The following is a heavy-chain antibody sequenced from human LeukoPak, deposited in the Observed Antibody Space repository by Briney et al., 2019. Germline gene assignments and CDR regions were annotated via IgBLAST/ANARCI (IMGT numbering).Heavy chain of an antibody. CDR3: AKAFGVVILFDY. V-gene: IGHV3-23*01. CDR1: GFTFSSCA. Sequence: GGSLRLSCAASGFTFSSCAMSWVRQAPGKGLEWVSAISGSGGSTYYADSVKGRFTISRDNSKNTLYLQMNSLRAEDTAVYYCAKAFGVVILFDYWGQGTLVTVSS. D-gene: IGHD3-3*01. CDR2: ISGSGGST. J-gene: IGHJ4*02.